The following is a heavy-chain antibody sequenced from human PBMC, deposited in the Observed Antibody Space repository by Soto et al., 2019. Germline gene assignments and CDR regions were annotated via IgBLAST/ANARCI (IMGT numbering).Heavy chain of an antibody. Sequence: SVKVSCKASGYTFTSYGISWVRQAPGQGLEWMGWISAYNGNTNYAQKLQGRVTMTTDTSTSTAYMELRSLRSDDTAVYYCARVSRSIAVAGTSDIWGQGTMVTVSS. J-gene: IGHJ3*02. CDR3: ARVSRSIAVAGTSDI. CDR2: ISAYNGNT. D-gene: IGHD6-19*01. CDR1: GYTFTSYG. V-gene: IGHV1-18*01.